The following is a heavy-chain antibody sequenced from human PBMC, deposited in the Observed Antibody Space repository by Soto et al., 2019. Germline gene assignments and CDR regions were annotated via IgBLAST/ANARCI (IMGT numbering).Heavy chain of an antibody. J-gene: IGHJ4*02. CDR2: VSAYNGYT. D-gene: IGHD6-19*01. V-gene: IGHV1-18*01. CDR3: ARAGSSIAVALSDS. CDR1: GFTFTSYG. Sequence: QVQLVQSGAEVKKPGASVKVSCKASGFTFTSYGFSWVRQAPGEGLEWMGWVSAYNGYTTYAQKLQGRVTMTTDTATNTAYMELRSLRSDDTAVYYCARAGSSIAVALSDSWGQGTLVTVSS.